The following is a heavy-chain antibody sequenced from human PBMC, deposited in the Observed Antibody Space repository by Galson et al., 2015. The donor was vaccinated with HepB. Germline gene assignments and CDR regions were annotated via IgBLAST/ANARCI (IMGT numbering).Heavy chain of an antibody. Sequence: SLRLSCAASGFTFSHCDMHWVRQAPGKALEWVSLIYYDGTNKYYADSVKGRFTISRDNSKNTLYLQLNSLRAEDTAVYYCSRHNEGFAAFRFDYWGQGNLVTVSS. J-gene: IGHJ4*02. CDR2: IYYDGTNK. V-gene: IGHV3-33*08. CDR3: SRHNEGFAAFRFDY. D-gene: IGHD1-1*01. CDR1: GFTFSHCD.